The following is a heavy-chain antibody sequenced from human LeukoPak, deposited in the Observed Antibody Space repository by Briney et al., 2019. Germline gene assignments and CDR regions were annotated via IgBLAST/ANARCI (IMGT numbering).Heavy chain of an antibody. CDR3: ASFRTSWERITIFGGVTEFDP. Sequence: KPSETLSLTCTVSGGSISSYYWSWIRQPPGKGLEWIGRIYTSGSTNYNPSLKSRVTMSVDTSKNQFSLKLSSVTAADTAVYYCASFRTSWERITIFGGVTEFDPWGQGTLVTVSS. CDR1: GGSISSYY. J-gene: IGHJ5*02. D-gene: IGHD3-3*01. V-gene: IGHV4-4*07. CDR2: IYTSGST.